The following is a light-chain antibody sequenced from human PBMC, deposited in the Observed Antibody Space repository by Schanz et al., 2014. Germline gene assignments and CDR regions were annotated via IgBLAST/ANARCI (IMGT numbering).Light chain of an antibody. CDR1: QDISNY. CDR3: QQYSSYSGT. Sequence: DIQMTQSPSSLSASVGDRVTITCQASQDISNYLNWYQQKPGKAPKLLIYAASSLQSGVPSRFSGSGSGTEFTLTISSLQPDDFATYYCQQYSSYSGTFGQGTKVEIK. CDR2: AAS. J-gene: IGKJ1*01. V-gene: IGKV1-16*01.